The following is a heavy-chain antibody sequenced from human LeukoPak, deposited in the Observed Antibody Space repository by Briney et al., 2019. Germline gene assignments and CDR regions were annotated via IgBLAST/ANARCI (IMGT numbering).Heavy chain of an antibody. D-gene: IGHD6-19*01. J-gene: IGHJ6*02. CDR2: INPSGGST. CDR1: GHTFTSYY. Sequence: ASVKVSCKASGHTFTSYYMHWVRQAPGQGLEWMGIINPSGGSTSYAQKFQGRVTMTRDTSTSTVYMELSSLRSEDTAVYYCARASYSSGWYYYYYGMDVWGQGTTVTVSS. V-gene: IGHV1-46*01. CDR3: ARASYSSGWYYYYYGMDV.